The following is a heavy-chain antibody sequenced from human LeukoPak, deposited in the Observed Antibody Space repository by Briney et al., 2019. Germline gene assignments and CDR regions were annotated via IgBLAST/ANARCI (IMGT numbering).Heavy chain of an antibody. CDR2: IYYSGST. CDR1: GGSISSYY. D-gene: IGHD3-10*01. CDR3: ASSSSGSGSSY. V-gene: IGHV4-59*01. Sequence: SETLSLTCTVSGGSISSYYWRWIRQPPGKGLEWIGYIYYSGSTNYNPSLKSRVTISVDTSKNQFSLKLSSVTAADTAVYYCASSSSGSGSSYWGQGTLVTVSS. J-gene: IGHJ4*02.